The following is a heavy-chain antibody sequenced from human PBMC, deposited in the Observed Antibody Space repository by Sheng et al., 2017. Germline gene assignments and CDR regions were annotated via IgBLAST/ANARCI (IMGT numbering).Heavy chain of an antibody. Sequence: EVQLVESGGGLVQPGGSLRLSCAASGFTFSSYSMNWVRQAPGKGAGSGFHTLVVVVVPHIYADSVKGRFTISRDNAKNSLYLQMNSLRAEDTAVYYCARSDYWGQGTLVTVSS. V-gene: IGHV3-48*01. J-gene: IGHJ4*02. CDR3: ARSDY. CDR2: LVVVVVP. CDR1: GFTFSSYS.